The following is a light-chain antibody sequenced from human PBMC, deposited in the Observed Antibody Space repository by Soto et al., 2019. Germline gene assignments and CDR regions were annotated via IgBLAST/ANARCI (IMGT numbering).Light chain of an antibody. CDR1: QSISSN. J-gene: IGKJ1*01. CDR3: QQYNNWPPWT. V-gene: IGKV3-15*01. Sequence: EIVMTQSPATLSVSPGEGATLSCRASQSISSNLAWYQQKPGQVPRLLIYGASTRATGIPARFSGSGSGTEITLTISSLQSEDFAVYYCQQYNNWPPWTFGQGTKVDIK. CDR2: GAS.